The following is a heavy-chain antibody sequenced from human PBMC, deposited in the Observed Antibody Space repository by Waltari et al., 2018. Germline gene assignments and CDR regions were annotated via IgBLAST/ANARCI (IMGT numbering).Heavy chain of an antibody. D-gene: IGHD2-21*01. CDR1: GYSVTSYD. J-gene: IGHJ4*02. CDR2: INPNSGTT. CDR3: ARRLALRSYSRYFDY. V-gene: IGHV1-8*01. Sequence: QVQLVQSGAEVKKPGASVKVACKASGYSVTSYDLHWVRQATGQGLEWMGWINPNSGTTDYAQKFQGRVTMTRNTSISTAYMELSTLRSEDTAVYYCARRLALRSYSRYFDYWGQGSLVTVSS.